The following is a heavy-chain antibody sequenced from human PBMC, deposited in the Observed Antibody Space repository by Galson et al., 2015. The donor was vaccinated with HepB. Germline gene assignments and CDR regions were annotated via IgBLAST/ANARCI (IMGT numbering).Heavy chain of an antibody. J-gene: IGHJ5*02. V-gene: IGHV2-5*02. D-gene: IGHD6-13*01. CDR1: GFSLPTSGVG. Sequence: PALVKPPQTLTLTCTFSGFSLPTSGVGVGWIRQPPGKALEWLAVIYWDDDKRYSPSLTNRLTITKDTSKNQVVLTMTNMDPVDTATYFCAHRIAGRWFDPWGQGTLVIASS. CDR3: AHRIAGRWFDP. CDR2: IYWDDDK.